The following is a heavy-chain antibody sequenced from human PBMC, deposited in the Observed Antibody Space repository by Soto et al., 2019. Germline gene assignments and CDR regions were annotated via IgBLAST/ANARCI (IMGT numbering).Heavy chain of an antibody. CDR1: GGSISSYY. J-gene: IGHJ4*02. D-gene: IGHD3-10*01. Sequence: QVQLQESGPGLVKPSETLSLTCTVSGGSISSYYWSWIRQPPGKGLEWIGYIFYSGSTNYNPSLTSRVTISVDTSKNQFSLKLSSVTAADTAVYYCARAGPEMDYWGQGTLVTVSS. CDR2: IFYSGST. CDR3: ARAGPEMDY. V-gene: IGHV4-59*01.